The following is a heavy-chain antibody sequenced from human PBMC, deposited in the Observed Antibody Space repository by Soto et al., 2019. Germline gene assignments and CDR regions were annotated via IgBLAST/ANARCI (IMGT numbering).Heavy chain of an antibody. CDR3: ASSTPRLAAAGFVY. Sequence: SETLSLTCTVSGGSISSFYWSWIRQPPGKGLEWIGYIYNSGSTNYNPSLKSRVTISVVTSKNQFSLKLSSVTAADTAVYYCASSTPRLAAAGFVYWGQGTLVTVSS. CDR2: IYNSGST. J-gene: IGHJ4*02. CDR1: GGSISSFY. V-gene: IGHV4-59*01. D-gene: IGHD6-13*01.